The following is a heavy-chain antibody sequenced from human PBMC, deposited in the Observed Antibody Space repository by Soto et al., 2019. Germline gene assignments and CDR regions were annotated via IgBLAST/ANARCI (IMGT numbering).Heavy chain of an antibody. CDR3: PHSPFYASSGYPDY. J-gene: IGHJ4*02. CDR2: IYLNDDK. CDR1: GFSLSTSGGG. V-gene: IGHV2-5*01. D-gene: IGHD3-22*01. Sequence: GPTLVNPTQTLKLTCTFPGFSLSTSGGGVGWIRQPPGKALELLALIYLNDDKRYSPSLKSRLTITKDTSKNQVVLTMTNMDPVDTATYYCPHSPFYASSGYPDYWRQGTLVTVSS.